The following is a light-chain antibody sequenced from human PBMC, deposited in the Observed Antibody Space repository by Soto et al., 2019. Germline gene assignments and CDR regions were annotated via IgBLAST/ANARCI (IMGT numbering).Light chain of an antibody. CDR3: ATLDDSRNGYV. Sequence: QSVLTQPPSASGTPGQRVTISASGSSSNIGSNTVSWYQQVPGTAPKLLIYDNDERPSGVPGRFSGSKSGTSASLAISGLQSEDEAGHYCATLDDSRNGYVFGPGTKVTVL. V-gene: IGLV1-44*01. J-gene: IGLJ1*01. CDR1: SSNIGSNT. CDR2: DND.